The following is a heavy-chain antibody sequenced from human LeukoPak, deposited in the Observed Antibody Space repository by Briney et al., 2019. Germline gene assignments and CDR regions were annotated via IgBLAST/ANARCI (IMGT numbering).Heavy chain of an antibody. CDR2: INHSGST. CDR1: GGSFSGYY. Sequence: SETLSLTCAVYGGSFSGYYWSWIRQPPGKGLEWIGEINHSGSTNYNPSLKSRVTISVDTYKNQFSLKLSSVTAADTAVYYCARREQLTQFDPWGQGTLVTVSS. J-gene: IGHJ5*02. CDR3: ARREQLTQFDP. D-gene: IGHD6-13*01. V-gene: IGHV4-34*01.